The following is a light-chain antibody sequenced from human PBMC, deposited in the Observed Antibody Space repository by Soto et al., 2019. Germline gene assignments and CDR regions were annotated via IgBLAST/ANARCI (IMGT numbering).Light chain of an antibody. Sequence: EIVLTQSPGTLSLSPGERATLSCRANQSVSSSYLAWYQQKPGQAPRLLIYGASSRATGIPDRFSGSGSGTDLTLTISRLEPEDFAVYYCQQYDSSPLTFGGGTKVEIK. CDR2: GAS. CDR3: QQYDSSPLT. V-gene: IGKV3-20*01. J-gene: IGKJ4*01. CDR1: QSVSSSY.